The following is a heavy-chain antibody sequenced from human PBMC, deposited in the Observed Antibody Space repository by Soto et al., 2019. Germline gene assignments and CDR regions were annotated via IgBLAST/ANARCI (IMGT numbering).Heavy chain of an antibody. Sequence: SVKVSCKASGGTFSSYAISWVRQAPGQGLEWMGGIIPIFGTANYAQKFQGRVTITADESTSTAYMELSSLRSEDTAVYYCAKDRRASDVVTTITGSDYWGLGTLVTVSS. CDR3: AKDRRASDVVTTITGSDY. CDR1: GGTFSSYA. D-gene: IGHD5-12*01. CDR2: IIPIFGTA. J-gene: IGHJ4*02. V-gene: IGHV1-69*13.